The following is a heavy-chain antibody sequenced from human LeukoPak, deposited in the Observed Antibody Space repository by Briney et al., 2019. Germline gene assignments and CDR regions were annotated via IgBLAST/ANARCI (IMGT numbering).Heavy chain of an antibody. Sequence: SETLSLTCTVSGGSISSSSYYWGWIRQPPGKGLEWIGSIYYSGSTYYNPSLKSRVTISVDTSKNQFSLKLSSVTAADTAVYYCARHPEHDYGDHTNSGWFDPWGQGTLVTVSS. CDR1: GGSISSSSYY. V-gene: IGHV4-39*01. J-gene: IGHJ5*02. CDR2: IYYSGST. D-gene: IGHD4-17*01. CDR3: ARHPEHDYGDHTNSGWFDP.